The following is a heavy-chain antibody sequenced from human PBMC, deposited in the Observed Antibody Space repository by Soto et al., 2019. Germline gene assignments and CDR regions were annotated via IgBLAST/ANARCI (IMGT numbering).Heavy chain of an antibody. CDR2: IYYSGST. J-gene: IGHJ6*03. CDR1: GGSITSGGYY. Sequence: QVQLQESGPGLVKPSQTLSLTCTVSGGSITSGGYYWSWIRQHPGEGLEWIAYIYYSGSTYYNPSLKSRVTISVDTSKDQFSLRLSSVTAADTAVYYCARTRAGCSGGSCPEYYYYYYMDVWGKGTTVTVSS. D-gene: IGHD2-15*01. V-gene: IGHV4-31*03. CDR3: ARTRAGCSGGSCPEYYYYYYMDV.